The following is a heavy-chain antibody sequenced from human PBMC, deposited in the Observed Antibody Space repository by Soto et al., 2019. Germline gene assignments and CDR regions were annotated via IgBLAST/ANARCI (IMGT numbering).Heavy chain of an antibody. CDR2: ISAYNGNT. CDR1: GYTFTSYG. V-gene: IGHV1-18*01. CDR3: ARHPLYLYSSSWPDAFDI. Sequence: ASVKVSCKASGYTFTSYGISWVRQAPGQGLEWMGWISAYNGNTNYAQKLQGRVTMTTDTSTSTAYMELRSLRSDDTAVYYCARHPLYLYSSSWPDAFDIWGQGTMVTVSS. D-gene: IGHD6-13*01. J-gene: IGHJ3*02.